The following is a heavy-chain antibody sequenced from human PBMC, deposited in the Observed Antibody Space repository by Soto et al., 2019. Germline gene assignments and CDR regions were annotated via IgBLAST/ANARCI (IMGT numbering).Heavy chain of an antibody. CDR2: IYYSGST. J-gene: IGHJ4*02. CDR3: ARHGPIAAAGTVFDY. V-gene: IGHV4-59*08. D-gene: IGHD6-13*01. CDR1: ARSISSPY. Sequence: SETLPLTFTVAARSISSPYWPWIRHPPGKGLEWIGYIYYSGSTNYNPSLKSRVTISVDTSKNQFSLKLSSVTAADTAVYYCARHGPIAAAGTVFDYWGQGTLVTVS.